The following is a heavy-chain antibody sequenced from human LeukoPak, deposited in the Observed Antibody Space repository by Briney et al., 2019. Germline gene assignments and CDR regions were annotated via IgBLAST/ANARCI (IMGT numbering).Heavy chain of an antibody. D-gene: IGHD3-10*01. Sequence: GGSLRLSCAASGFTFSSYSMNWVRQAPGKGLEWVSSISSSSSYIYYADSVKGRFTISRDNAKNSLYLQMNSLRAEDTAVYYCAIIGITMVRGGNWGQGTLGTVSS. CDR3: AIIGITMVRGGN. CDR2: ISSSSSYI. J-gene: IGHJ4*02. CDR1: GFTFSSYS. V-gene: IGHV3-21*01.